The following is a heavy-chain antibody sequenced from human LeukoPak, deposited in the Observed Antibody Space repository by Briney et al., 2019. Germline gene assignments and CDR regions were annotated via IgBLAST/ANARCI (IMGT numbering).Heavy chain of an antibody. J-gene: IGHJ4*02. CDR1: GYSISSGYY. Sequence: PSETLSLTCAVSGYSISSGYYWGWIRQPPGKGLEWIGSIYHSGSTYYNPSLKSRVTISVDTSKNQFSLKLSSVTAADTAVYYCARGYDPTRPFGYWGQGTLVTVSS. CDR2: IYHSGST. CDR3: ARGYDPTRPFGY. V-gene: IGHV4-38-2*01. D-gene: IGHD2-2*01.